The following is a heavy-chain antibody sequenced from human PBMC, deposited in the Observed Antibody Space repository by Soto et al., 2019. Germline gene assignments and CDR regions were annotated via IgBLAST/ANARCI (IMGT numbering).Heavy chain of an antibody. CDR2: IIPIFGTA. CDR3: ARDRRGGYYYYYGMDV. V-gene: IGHV1-69*13. J-gene: IGHJ6*02. Sequence: SVEVSCRASGGTFSSYAISWVRLAPGQGLEWMGGIIPIFGTANYAQKFQGRVTITADESTSTAYMELSSLRSEDTAVYYCARDRRGGYYYYYGMDVWGQGTTVTVSS. CDR1: GGTFSSYA. D-gene: IGHD3-16*01.